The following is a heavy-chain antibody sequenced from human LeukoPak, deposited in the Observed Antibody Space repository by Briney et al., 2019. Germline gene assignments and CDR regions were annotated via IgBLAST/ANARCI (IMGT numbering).Heavy chain of an antibody. Sequence: AGGSLRLSCAASGFTFSTYWMNWVRQAPGKGLEWVANIKQDGNEKYSLDSLRGRFAISRDNARNSLFLQMNSLRTEDTGVYYCARGRFENNGDFDFWGQGTLVTVSS. J-gene: IGHJ4*02. V-gene: IGHV3-7*01. CDR1: GFTFSTYW. CDR3: ARGRFENNGDFDF. D-gene: IGHD2/OR15-2a*01. CDR2: IKQDGNEK.